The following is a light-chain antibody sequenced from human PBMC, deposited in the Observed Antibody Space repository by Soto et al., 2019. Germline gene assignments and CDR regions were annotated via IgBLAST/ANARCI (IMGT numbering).Light chain of an antibody. CDR3: QVWDSSSDHP. V-gene: IGLV3-21*04. CDR1: NIGSKS. J-gene: IGLJ2*01. CDR2: YDS. Sequence: SYELTQPPSVSVAPGKTAGITCGGNNIGSKSVHWYQQKPGQAPVLVIYYDSDRPSGIPERFSGSNSGNTATLTISRVEAGDEADYYCQVWDSSSDHPFGGGTKLTVL.